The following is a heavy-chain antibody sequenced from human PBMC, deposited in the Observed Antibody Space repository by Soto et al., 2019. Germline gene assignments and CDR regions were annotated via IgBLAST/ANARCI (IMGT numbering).Heavy chain of an antibody. D-gene: IGHD3-16*01. CDR3: AKGGELDV. Sequence: EVLLLESGGGLVQPGGSLRLSCEASGFSFSSFAMNWVRQAPGKGLEWVSAIGDSGASTYYADSVKGRFTISRDNSTNTLYLQQNSLRAEDTAVYYCAKGGELDVWGNGTTVTVSS. J-gene: IGHJ6*04. CDR2: IGDSGAST. V-gene: IGHV3-23*01. CDR1: GFSFSSFA.